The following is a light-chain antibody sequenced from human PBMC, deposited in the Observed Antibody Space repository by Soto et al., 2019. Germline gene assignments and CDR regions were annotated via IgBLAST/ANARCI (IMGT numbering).Light chain of an antibody. Sequence: SYELTQPPSVSVSPGQTASISCSGDKLGYKYACWYQQKPGQSPVVVIYQDSKRPSGIPERFSGSNSGNTATLTISGTQAMDEADYYCQAWDSSTASYVFGTGTKVTVL. CDR1: KLGYKY. CDR2: QDS. V-gene: IGLV3-1*01. J-gene: IGLJ1*01. CDR3: QAWDSSTASYV.